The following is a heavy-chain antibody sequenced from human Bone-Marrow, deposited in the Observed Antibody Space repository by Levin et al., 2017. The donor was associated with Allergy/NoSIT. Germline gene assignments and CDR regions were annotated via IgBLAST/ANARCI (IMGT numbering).Heavy chain of an antibody. CDR2: ISPIFDRT. J-gene: IGHJ6*02. V-gene: IGHV1-69*06. CDR3: SRLLGYCDGGYFGLGV. D-gene: IGHD2-15*01. Sequence: KISCKTSGGSFGSYAMMWVRQAPGQGLEWMGQISPIFDRTNYAQKFQHRITITADKSTNTAYMELSSLTSEDTAVYYCSRLLGYCDGGYFGLGVWGQGTTVVVS. CDR1: GGSFGSYA.